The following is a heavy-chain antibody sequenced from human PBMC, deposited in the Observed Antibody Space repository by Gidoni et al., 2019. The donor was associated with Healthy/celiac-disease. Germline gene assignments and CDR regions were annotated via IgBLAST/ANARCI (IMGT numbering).Heavy chain of an antibody. D-gene: IGHD3-3*01. J-gene: IGHJ4*02. Sequence: QVQLVESGGGVVQPGRSLRLSCAASGLTFSSYGMHWVRQAPGKGLEWVAVISYDGSNKYYADSVKGRFTISRDNSKNTLYLQMNSLRAEDTAVYYCAKEDYDFWSGYSDWGQGTLVTVSS. CDR3: AKEDYDFWSGYSD. V-gene: IGHV3-30*18. CDR1: GLTFSSYG. CDR2: ISYDGSNK.